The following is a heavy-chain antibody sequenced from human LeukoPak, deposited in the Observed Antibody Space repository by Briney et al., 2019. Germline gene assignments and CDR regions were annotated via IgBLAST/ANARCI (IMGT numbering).Heavy chain of an antibody. Sequence: SQTMSLTCTVSGGSISSGGYYWSWIRQPPGKGLEWIGYIYHSGSTYYNPSLKSRVTISVDRSKNQFSLKLSSVTAADTAVYYCARGSMGIWDFDYWGQGTLVTVSS. V-gene: IGHV4-30-2*01. CDR1: GGSISSGGYY. CDR2: IYHSGST. CDR3: ARGSMGIWDFDY. J-gene: IGHJ4*02. D-gene: IGHD7-27*01.